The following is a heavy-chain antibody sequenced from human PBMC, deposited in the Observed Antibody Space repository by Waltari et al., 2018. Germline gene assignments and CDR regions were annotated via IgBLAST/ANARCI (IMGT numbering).Heavy chain of an antibody. V-gene: IGHV3-74*01. Sequence: EVQLVESGGGLVQPGGSLRLSCAASGFTFSSYWLHWVRQAPGKGLVWVSRINGDGGSTSYADSVKGRFTISRENANNTLYLQMNSLRAEDTAVYYCTRTRYCSTTSCQVDWFDPWGQGTLVTVSS. D-gene: IGHD2-2*01. J-gene: IGHJ5*02. CDR3: TRTRYCSTTSCQVDWFDP. CDR2: INGDGGST. CDR1: GFTFSSYW.